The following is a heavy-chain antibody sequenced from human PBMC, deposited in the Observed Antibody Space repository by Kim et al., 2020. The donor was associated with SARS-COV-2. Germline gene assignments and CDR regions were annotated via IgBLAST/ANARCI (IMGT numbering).Heavy chain of an antibody. J-gene: IGHJ4*02. CDR3: ARDKRERYSDY. V-gene: IGHV3-33*01. CDR2: IWSGGTKE. Sequence: GGSLRLSCAASGLPFSASGMHWVRQAPGKGLEWVAMIWSGGTKEYYADSVKGRFTISRDNSKNTVYLQMNSLRAEDTAVYYCARDKRERYSDYWGQGTLVIVS. D-gene: IGHD1-26*01. CDR1: GLPFSASG.